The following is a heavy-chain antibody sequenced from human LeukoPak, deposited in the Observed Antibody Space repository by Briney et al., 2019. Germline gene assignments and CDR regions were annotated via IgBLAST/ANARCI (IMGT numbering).Heavy chain of an antibody. CDR3: ARAGPDTAMVTGLDY. Sequence: GASVKVSCKASGYTFTGYYMHWVRQAPGQGLEWMGWINPNSGGTNYAQKFQGRVTITRDTSISTAYMELSRLRSDDTAVYYCARAGPDTAMVTGLDYWGQGTLVTVSS. J-gene: IGHJ4*02. D-gene: IGHD5-18*01. CDR2: INPNSGGT. CDR1: GYTFTGYY. V-gene: IGHV1-2*02.